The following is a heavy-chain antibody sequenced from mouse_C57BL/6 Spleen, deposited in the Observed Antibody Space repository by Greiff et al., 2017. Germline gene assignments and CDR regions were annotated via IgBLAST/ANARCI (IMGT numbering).Heavy chain of an antibody. Sequence: DVQLQESGGGLVQPGGSLSISCAASGFTFTDYYMSWVRQTPGKALEWLGVIRNKANGYTTEYSASVKGRFTISRDNSQSLLYLQINALRAEDSATYYCERYGYFDYWGQGTTLTVSS. CDR3: ERYGYFDY. J-gene: IGHJ2*01. V-gene: IGHV7-3*01. CDR2: IRNKANGYTT. CDR1: GFTFTDYY. D-gene: IGHD2-2*01.